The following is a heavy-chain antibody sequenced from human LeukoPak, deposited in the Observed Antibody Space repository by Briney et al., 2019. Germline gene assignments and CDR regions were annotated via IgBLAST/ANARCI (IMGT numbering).Heavy chain of an antibody. CDR1: GFTFSSYS. CDR3: ARDSSGSYYSPFDY. D-gene: IGHD1-26*01. CDR2: ISSSSSYI. V-gene: IGHV3-21*01. Sequence: GGSLRLPCAASGFTFSSYSMNWVRQAPGKGLEWVSSISSSSSYIYYADSVKGRFTISRDNAKNSLYLQMNSLRAKDTAVYYCARDSSGSYYSPFDYWGQGTLVTVSS. J-gene: IGHJ4*02.